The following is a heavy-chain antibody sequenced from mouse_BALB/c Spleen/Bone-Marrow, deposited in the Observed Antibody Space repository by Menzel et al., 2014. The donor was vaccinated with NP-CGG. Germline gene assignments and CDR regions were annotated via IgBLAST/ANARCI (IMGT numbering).Heavy chain of an antibody. V-gene: IGHV1-80*01. D-gene: IGHD2-1*01. J-gene: IGHJ2*01. CDR1: GYAFSSYW. CDR3: AFGNYDFDY. Sequence: VKLVESGAELVRPGSSVKISCKASGYAFSSYWMNWVKQRPGQGLEWIGQIYPGDGDTNYSGKFKGKATLTADESSSTAYMQLSSLTSEDPAVYFCAFGNYDFDYWGQGTTLTVSS. CDR2: IYPGDGDT.